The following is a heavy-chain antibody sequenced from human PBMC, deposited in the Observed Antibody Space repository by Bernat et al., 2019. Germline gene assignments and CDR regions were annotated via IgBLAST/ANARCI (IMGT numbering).Heavy chain of an antibody. V-gene: IGHV3-74*01. Sequence: EVQLVESGGGLVQPVGSLRLSCAASGFTFSSYWMHWVRQSPGKGLVWVSRINSDGSSTSYADFVKGRFPDPSDNDKDTLDLQMISLRAEDTAMYYCATAHEYCNGGNCYWYGMDVWSQETTVTVSS. CDR2: INSDGSST. D-gene: IGHD2-15*01. CDR3: ATAHEYCNGGNCYWYGMDV. CDR1: GFTFSSYW. J-gene: IGHJ6*02.